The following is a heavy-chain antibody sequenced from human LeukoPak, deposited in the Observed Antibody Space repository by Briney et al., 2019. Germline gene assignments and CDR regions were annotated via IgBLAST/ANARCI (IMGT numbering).Heavy chain of an antibody. J-gene: IGHJ5*02. D-gene: IGHD2-2*02. Sequence: SETLSLTCAVYGGSFSGYYWSWIRQPPGKGLEWIGEINHSGSTNYNPSLKSRVTISVDTSKNQFSLKLSSATAADTAVYYCARAFPFGYCSSTSCYKGRATYNWFDPWGQGTLVTVSS. CDR2: INHSGST. CDR1: GGSFSGYY. V-gene: IGHV4-34*01. CDR3: ARAFPFGYCSSTSCYKGRATYNWFDP.